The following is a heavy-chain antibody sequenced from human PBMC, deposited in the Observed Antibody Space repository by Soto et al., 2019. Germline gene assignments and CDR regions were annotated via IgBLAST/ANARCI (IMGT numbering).Heavy chain of an antibody. Sequence: GASVKVSCKASGGTFSSYTISWVRQAPGQGLEWMGRIIPILGIANYAQKFQGRVTITADKSTSTAYMELSSLRSEDTAVYYCARDGLGYCSGGSCYSGYWFDPWGQGTLVTVSS. CDR2: IIPILGIA. J-gene: IGHJ5*02. D-gene: IGHD2-15*01. V-gene: IGHV1-69*04. CDR1: GGTFSSYT. CDR3: ARDGLGYCSGGSCYSGYWFDP.